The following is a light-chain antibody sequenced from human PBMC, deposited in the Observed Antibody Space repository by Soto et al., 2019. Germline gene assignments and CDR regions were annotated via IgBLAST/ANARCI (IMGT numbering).Light chain of an antibody. J-gene: IGKJ5*01. CDR2: DAS. CDR1: QTISSW. Sequence: DIQMTQSPSTLSGSVGDRVTITCRASQTISSWLAWYQQKPGKAPKLLIYDASSLESGVPSRFSGSGSGTAFTLTISSLQREDFATYYCEQYYSTPPEITFGQGTRLEIK. V-gene: IGKV1-5*01. CDR3: EQYYSTPPEIT.